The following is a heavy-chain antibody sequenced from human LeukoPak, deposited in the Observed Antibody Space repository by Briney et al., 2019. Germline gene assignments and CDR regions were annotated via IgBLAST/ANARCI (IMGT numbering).Heavy chain of an antibody. CDR3: ATGEDSSASDHYYFDY. V-gene: IGHV1-24*01. CDR2: FDPETGET. J-gene: IGHJ4*02. Sequence: ALVKVSCKVSGYTLRALSMTWVRQAPRKRPEWLGGFDPETGETLYAQTFQGRVTMTDGTSTDTAYIDLSSLRTEDTADYYCATGEDSSASDHYYFDYWGQGTLVTVSS. D-gene: IGHD3-22*01. CDR1: GYTLRALS.